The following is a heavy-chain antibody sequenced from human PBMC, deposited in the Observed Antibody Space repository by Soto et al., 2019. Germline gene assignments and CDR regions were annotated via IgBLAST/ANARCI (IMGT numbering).Heavy chain of an antibody. V-gene: IGHV3-7*01. J-gene: IGHJ4*02. Sequence: PGGSLRLSCAASGFTFSSYWMSWVRQAPGKGLEWVANIKQDGSEKYYVDSVKGRFTISRDNAKNSLYLQMNSLRAEDTAVYYCARVRYYYDRSGYDGFDYWGQGTLVTVSS. CDR1: GFTFSSYW. CDR2: IKQDGSEK. D-gene: IGHD3-22*01. CDR3: ARVRYYYDRSGYDGFDY.